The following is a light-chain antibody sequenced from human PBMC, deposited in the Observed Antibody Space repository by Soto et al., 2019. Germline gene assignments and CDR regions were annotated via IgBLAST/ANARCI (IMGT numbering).Light chain of an antibody. CDR3: QHYNNWPPWT. V-gene: IGKV3-15*01. J-gene: IGKJ1*01. CDR2: GAS. Sequence: EIVLTQSPGTLSLSPGERATLSCRASQSVNSNFLAWYQQKPGQAPRLLIYGASTRATGIPARFIGSGSGTEFTLTISSLQSEDFAVYYCQHYNNWPPWTFGQGTKVEIK. CDR1: QSVNSN.